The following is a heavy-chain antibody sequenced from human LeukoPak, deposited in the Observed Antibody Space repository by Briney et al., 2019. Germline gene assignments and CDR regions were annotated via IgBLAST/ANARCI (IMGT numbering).Heavy chain of an antibody. J-gene: IGHJ4*02. CDR2: IHHSGTT. V-gene: IGHV4-4*02. CDR1: GGSISSSNW. D-gene: IGHD3-10*01. Sequence: SETLSLTCAVSGGSISSSNWWNWVWQTPGKGLEWIGEIHHSGTTNYNPSLKSRVTISMDKSENQFSLKLSSVTAADTAVYYCASNYGSGSYNTFWGQGTLITVSS. CDR3: ASNYGSGSYNTF.